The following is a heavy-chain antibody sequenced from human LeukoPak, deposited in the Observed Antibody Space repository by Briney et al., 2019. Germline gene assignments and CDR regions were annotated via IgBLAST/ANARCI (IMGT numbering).Heavy chain of an antibody. V-gene: IGHV3-74*01. D-gene: IGHD6-13*01. CDR3: ARVSSSSWWALDY. CDR2: INTDGSST. J-gene: IGHJ4*02. Sequence: PGGSLRLSCAASGFTVSSNYMSWVRQAPGKGLVWVSRINTDGSSTSYADSVKGRFTISRDNAKNTLYLQMNSLRAEDTAVYYCARVSSSSWWALDYWGQGTLVTVSS. CDR1: GFTVSSNY.